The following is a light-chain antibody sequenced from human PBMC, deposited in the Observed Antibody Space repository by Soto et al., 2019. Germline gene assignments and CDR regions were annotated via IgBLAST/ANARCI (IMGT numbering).Light chain of an antibody. Sequence: DIRMTQSPSSLSASVGDRVTITCRASQSISSYLNWYQQKPGKAPKLLIYAASSLQSGVPSRFSGSGSGTDFTLTIGSLQPEDFATYDCQQSYRTPWSFGRGTKMEIK. CDR3: QQSYRTPWS. CDR2: AAS. CDR1: QSISSY. J-gene: IGKJ1*01. V-gene: IGKV1-39*01.